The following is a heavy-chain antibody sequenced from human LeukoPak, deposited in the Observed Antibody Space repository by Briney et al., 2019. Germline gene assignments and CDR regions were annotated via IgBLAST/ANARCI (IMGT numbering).Heavy chain of an antibody. V-gene: IGHV4-59*01. J-gene: IGHJ1*01. CDR2: IYYSGTT. CDR1: GGSISSYY. Sequence: PSETLSLTCTVSGGSISSYYSSWVRQPPGKGLEWIGYIYYSGTTNYNPSLKSRVTISVDTSKNQFSLKLSSVTAADTAVYYCAREDYCSGGSCYSGYFQHWGQGTLVTVSS. CDR3: AREDYCSGGSCYSGYFQH. D-gene: IGHD2-15*01.